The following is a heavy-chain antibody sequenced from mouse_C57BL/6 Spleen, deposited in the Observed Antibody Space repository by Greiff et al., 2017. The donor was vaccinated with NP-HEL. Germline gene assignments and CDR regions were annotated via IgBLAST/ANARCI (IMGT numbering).Heavy chain of an antibody. CDR1: GYTFPSYW. CDR2: FDPSDSYP. J-gene: IGHJ2*01. Sequence: QVQLQQPGAELVMPGASVTLSCKASGYTFPSYWLPWVKQRPGQGLEWIGEFDPSDSYPTYHQQFTGKSPLTVAQSSSTAYMQLSSLTSEDSAVYYCAASTTLSYWGQGTTLTVSS. D-gene: IGHD6-1*01. CDR3: AASTTLSY. V-gene: IGHV1-69*01.